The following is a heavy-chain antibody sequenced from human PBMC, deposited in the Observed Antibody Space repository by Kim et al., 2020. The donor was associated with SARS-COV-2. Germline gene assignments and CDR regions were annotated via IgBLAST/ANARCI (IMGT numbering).Heavy chain of an antibody. V-gene: IGHV5-51*01. CDR2: IYPGDSDT. CDR1: GYSFTNYW. J-gene: IGHJ4*02. Sequence: GESLKISCKGSGYSFTNYWIGWVRQMPGKGLEWMGIIYPGDSDTRYSPSFQGQVTISADKSISTAYLQWSSLKASDTAMYYCARLRTYYYGSGSRMFDYWGQGTLVTVSS. D-gene: IGHD3-10*01. CDR3: ARLRTYYYGSGSRMFDY.